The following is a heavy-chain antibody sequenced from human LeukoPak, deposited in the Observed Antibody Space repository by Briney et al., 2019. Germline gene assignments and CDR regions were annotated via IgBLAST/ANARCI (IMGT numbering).Heavy chain of an antibody. CDR3: ARDWVAGVPFDAFDI. CDR2: ISYDGSNK. Sequence: GGSLRLSCAASGFTFSSYAMHWVRQAPGKGLEWVAVISYDGSNKYYADSVKGRFTISRDNSKNTLYLQMNSLTAEDTALYYCARDWVAGVPFDAFDIWGQGTMVSVSS. D-gene: IGHD3-10*01. J-gene: IGHJ3*02. CDR1: GFTFSSYA. V-gene: IGHV3-30*04.